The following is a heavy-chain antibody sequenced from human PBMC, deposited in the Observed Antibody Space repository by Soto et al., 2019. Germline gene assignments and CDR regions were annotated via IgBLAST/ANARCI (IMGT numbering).Heavy chain of an antibody. J-gene: IGHJ6*02. CDR1: GFTFSSYW. Sequence: HPGGSLRLSCAASGFTFSSYWMHWVRQAPGKGLVWVSRINGDGSSTNYADSVKGRFTISRDNAKNTLFLQMNSLRVEDTAVYYCARSAIFGVVILYYYYGMDVWGQGTTVTVSS. V-gene: IGHV3-74*01. D-gene: IGHD3-3*01. CDR2: INGDGSST. CDR3: ARSAIFGVVILYYYYGMDV.